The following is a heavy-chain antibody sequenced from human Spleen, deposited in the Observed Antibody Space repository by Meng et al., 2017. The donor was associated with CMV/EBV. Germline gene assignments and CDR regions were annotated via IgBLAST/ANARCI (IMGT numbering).Heavy chain of an antibody. D-gene: IGHD2-2*01. CDR2: INPDSGGT. V-gene: IGHV1-2*02. J-gene: IGHJ4*02. Sequence: ASVKVSCKASGYTFTAYYMHWVRQAPGQGLEWMGWINPDSGGTSYAQKFQGRVTMTRDTSISTAYMELSRLKSDDTAVYYCARRGRYCSNTRCSDFDYWGQGALVTVSS. CDR1: GYTFTAYY. CDR3: ARRGRYCSNTRCSDFDY.